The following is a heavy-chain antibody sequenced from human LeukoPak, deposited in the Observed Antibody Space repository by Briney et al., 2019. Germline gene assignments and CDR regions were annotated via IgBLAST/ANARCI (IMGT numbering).Heavy chain of an antibody. CDR3: AREDIVATEPDY. V-gene: IGHV1-18*01. Sequence: ASVKVSCKASGYTFTSYGISWVRQAPGQGLEWMGWISAYNGNTNYAQKFQGRVTMTRDTSISTAYMELSRLRSDDTAVYYCAREDIVATEPDYWGQGTLVTVSS. D-gene: IGHD5-12*01. J-gene: IGHJ4*02. CDR1: GYTFTSYG. CDR2: ISAYNGNT.